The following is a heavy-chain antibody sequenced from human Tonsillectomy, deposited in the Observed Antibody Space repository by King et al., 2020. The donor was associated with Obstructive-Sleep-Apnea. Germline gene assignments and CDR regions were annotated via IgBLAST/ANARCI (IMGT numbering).Heavy chain of an antibody. CDR3: ARSSGDTAMVTFGGDY. D-gene: IGHD5-18*01. CDR1: GYTFTNYF. CDR2: INPSDGST. Sequence: QLVQSGAEVKKPGASVKVSCKASGYTFTNYFMHWVRQAPGQGLEWMGIINPSDGSTRYAQKFQGRVTMTRDTSTSTVYMELSSLRSEDTAVYYCARSSGDTAMVTFGGDYWGQGTLVTVSS. J-gene: IGHJ4*02. V-gene: IGHV1-46*01.